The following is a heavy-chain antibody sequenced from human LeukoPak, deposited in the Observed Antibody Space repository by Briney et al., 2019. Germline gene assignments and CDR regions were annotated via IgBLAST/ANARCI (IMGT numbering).Heavy chain of an antibody. V-gene: IGHV4-38-2*01. CDR2: IYHSGST. J-gene: IGHJ5*02. D-gene: IGHD1-20*01. Sequence: PSETLSLTCAVSGYSISSGYYGGGIRQPPGKGLEWIGSIYHSGSTYYNPSLKSRVTISVDTSKNQFSLKLSSVTAADTAVYYCASIISLTGTITSWGQGTLVTVSS. CDR1: GYSISSGYY. CDR3: ASIISLTGTITS.